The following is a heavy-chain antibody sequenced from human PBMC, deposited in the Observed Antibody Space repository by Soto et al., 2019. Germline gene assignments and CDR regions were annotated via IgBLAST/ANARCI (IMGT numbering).Heavy chain of an antibody. CDR1: GGTFSSYA. J-gene: IGHJ4*02. CDR3: AGSGYCSGGSWDSS. Sequence: SVKVSCKASGGTFSSYANSWARQAPGQGLEWRGGIIPIFGTANYAQKFQGRVTITADESRSTAYMWLSSLRSEDTAVYDCAGSGYCSGGSWDSSCGQGCAVTVSS. D-gene: IGHD2-15*01. CDR2: IIPIFGTA. V-gene: IGHV1-69*13.